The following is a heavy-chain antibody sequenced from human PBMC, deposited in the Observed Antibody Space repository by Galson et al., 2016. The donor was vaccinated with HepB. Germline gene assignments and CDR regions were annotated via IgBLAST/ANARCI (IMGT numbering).Heavy chain of an antibody. CDR1: GYSFTSSW. V-gene: IGHV5-10-1*01. CDR2: IDPSDSYT. CDR3: ARLSSYSGSRPLDY. D-gene: IGHD1-26*01. J-gene: IGHJ4*02. Sequence: QSGAEVKKPGESLRISCKGSGYSFTSSWISWVRQMPGKGLEWMGRIDPSDSYTNYSPSFEGHFTISADKSISTAYLQWSPLRAADPAMYYCARLSSYSGSRPLDYWGQGTLVTVSS.